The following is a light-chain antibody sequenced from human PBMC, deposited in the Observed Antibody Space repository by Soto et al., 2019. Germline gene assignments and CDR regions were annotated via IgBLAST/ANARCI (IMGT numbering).Light chain of an antibody. CDR3: QSYDSSLSVV. V-gene: IGLV1-40*01. Sequence: QPVLTQPPSVSGAPGQRVTISCTGSSSNIGAGYDVHWYQQLPGTAPKILIYGNSNRPSGVPDRFSGSKSGTSASLAITGLQADDEADYYCQSYDSSLSVVFGGGTKVTVL. J-gene: IGLJ2*01. CDR1: SSNIGAGYD. CDR2: GNS.